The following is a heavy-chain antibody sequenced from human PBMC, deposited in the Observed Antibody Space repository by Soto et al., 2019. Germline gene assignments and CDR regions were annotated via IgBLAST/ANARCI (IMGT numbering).Heavy chain of an antibody. Sequence: SETLSLTCTVSGGFISSGDYYWSWIRQPPGKGLEWIGYIYYSGSTYYNPSLKSRVTISVDTSKNQFSLKLSSVTAADTAVYYCARAERNCSGGSCYRRRVPNWFDPWGQGTLVTVSS. CDR2: IYYSGST. J-gene: IGHJ5*02. D-gene: IGHD2-15*01. CDR3: ARAERNCSGGSCYRRRVPNWFDP. CDR1: GGFISSGDYY. V-gene: IGHV4-30-4*01.